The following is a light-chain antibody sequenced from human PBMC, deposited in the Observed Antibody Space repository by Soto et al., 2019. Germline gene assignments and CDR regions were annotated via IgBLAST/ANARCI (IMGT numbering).Light chain of an antibody. J-gene: IGKJ1*01. CDR3: QQYNSLWT. CDR2: KAF. V-gene: IGKV1-5*03. CDR1: QSISSW. Sequence: DIQMTQSPSTLSASVGDRVTITCRASQSISSWLAWYQQKPGKAPKLLIYKAFSLESGVPSRFSGSVSGTEFTLTISSLQPDDFTTYYCQQYNSLWTFGQGTKVEIK.